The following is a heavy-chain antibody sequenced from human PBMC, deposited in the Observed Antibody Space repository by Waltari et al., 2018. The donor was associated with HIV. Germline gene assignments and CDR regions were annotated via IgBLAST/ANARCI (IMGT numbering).Heavy chain of an antibody. Sequence: EVLLVEYGGGLVQPGGSLRLSCTASGFMFTSYWMSWVRQAPGKGLGWVANIKQDGSEKYYVDSVKGRFTISRDNAKNSLYLQMNSLRAEDTAMYYCATSRTFDYWGQGTLVTVSS. CDR2: IKQDGSEK. V-gene: IGHV3-7*01. CDR1: GFMFTSYW. CDR3: ATSRTFDY. D-gene: IGHD2-2*01. J-gene: IGHJ4*02.